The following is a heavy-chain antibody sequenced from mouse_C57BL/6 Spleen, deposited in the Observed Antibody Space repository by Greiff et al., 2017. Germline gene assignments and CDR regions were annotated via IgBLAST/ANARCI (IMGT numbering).Heavy chain of an antibody. V-gene: IGHV1-80*01. CDR3: ARFLGRYWYFDV. Sequence: VQLQQSGAELVKPGASVKISCKASGYAFSSYWMNWVKQRPGKGLEWIGQIYPGDGDTNYNGKFKGKATLTADKSSSTAYMQLSSLTSEDSAVYFCARFLGRYWYFDVWGTGTTVTVSS. J-gene: IGHJ1*03. CDR2: IYPGDGDT. CDR1: GYAFSSYW.